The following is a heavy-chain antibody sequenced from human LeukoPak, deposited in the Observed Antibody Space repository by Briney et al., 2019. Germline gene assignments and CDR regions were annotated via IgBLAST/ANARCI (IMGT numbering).Heavy chain of an antibody. CDR1: GYTFTSYG. V-gene: IGHV1-18*01. CDR2: ISAYDGNT. D-gene: IGHD3-22*01. Sequence: ASVKVSCKASGYTFTSYGISWVRQAPGQGLEWMGWISAYDGNTNYAQKLQGRVTMTTDTSTSTAYMELRSLRSDDTAVYYCARATYYYDSSGYYWGYYYYMDVWGKGTTVTVSS. J-gene: IGHJ6*03. CDR3: ARATYYYDSSGYYWGYYYYMDV.